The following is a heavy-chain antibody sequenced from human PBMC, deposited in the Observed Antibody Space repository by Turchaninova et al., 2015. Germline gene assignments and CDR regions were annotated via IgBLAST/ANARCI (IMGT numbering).Heavy chain of an antibody. Sequence: EVQLVESGGGLVQRGGSLRLSCAASGFRLRSYWLRWVGQAHGTGLELVSNINRDGRAEYCVDSLMGRFTFSRDNAKNSLYLQMNSLRAEDTAVYYCARDANWDFAYWGQGALVTVSS. CDR3: ARDANWDFAY. D-gene: IGHD7-27*01. CDR1: GFRLRSYW. CDR2: INRDGRAE. V-gene: IGHV3-7*01. J-gene: IGHJ4*02.